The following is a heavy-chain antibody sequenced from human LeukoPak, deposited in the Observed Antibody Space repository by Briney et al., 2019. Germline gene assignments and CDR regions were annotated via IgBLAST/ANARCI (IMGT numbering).Heavy chain of an antibody. D-gene: IGHD2-15*01. V-gene: IGHV3-64*01. Sequence: GGSLRLSCAASGFTFSSYAMHWVRQAPGKGLEYVSAISSNGGSTYYANSVKGRFTISRDNSKNTLYLQMGSLRAEDMAVYYCARWTHCSGGSCYLDHDAFDIWGQGTMVTVSS. CDR2: ISSNGGST. CDR3: ARWTHCSGGSCYLDHDAFDI. CDR1: GFTFSSYA. J-gene: IGHJ3*02.